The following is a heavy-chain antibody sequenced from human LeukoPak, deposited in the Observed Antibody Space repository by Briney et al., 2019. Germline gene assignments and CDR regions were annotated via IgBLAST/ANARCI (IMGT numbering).Heavy chain of an antibody. V-gene: IGHV1-18*01. CDR3: ARSQGYYDILAGWDY. CDR2: ISTYNGNT. J-gene: IGHJ4*02. D-gene: IGHD3-9*01. Sequence: ASVKVSCKASGYTFTIYGISWLRQAPGQGIEWMGWISTYNGNTNYAQILQGRVTMTTDTSTSTVSMELRSLRSDDTAVYDCARSQGYYDILAGWDYWGQGTLVTVSS. CDR1: GYTFTIYG.